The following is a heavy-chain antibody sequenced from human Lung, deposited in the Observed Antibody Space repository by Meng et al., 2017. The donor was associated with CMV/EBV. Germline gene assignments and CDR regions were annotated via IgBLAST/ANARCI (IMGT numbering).Heavy chain of an antibody. Sequence: GGSLRLSCAVSGMNLETYWMHWVRQVPGKGLVWLSRIYSDGVTTRYADSVKGRFTISRDNTKNTLYLQMNGLRVKDTAVYYCAREPGRGAFDIWGQGTMVTVSS. D-gene: IGHD3-10*01. V-gene: IGHV3-74*01. CDR1: GMNLETYW. CDR3: AREPGRGAFDI. CDR2: IYSDGVTT. J-gene: IGHJ3*02.